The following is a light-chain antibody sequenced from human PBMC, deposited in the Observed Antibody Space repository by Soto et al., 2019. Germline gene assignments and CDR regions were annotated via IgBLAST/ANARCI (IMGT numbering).Light chain of an antibody. V-gene: IGLV4-69*01. CDR2: VNSDGSH. CDR1: SGHSTYA. Sequence: QPVLTQSPSASASLGASVKLTCTLSSGHSTYAIAWHQQQPEKGPRYLMKVNSDGSHSRGDGIPDRFSGSSSGAERHLTISSLQSEDGADYYCQTWGTAIHDVVFGGGTKLTVL. J-gene: IGLJ2*01. CDR3: QTWGTAIHDVV.